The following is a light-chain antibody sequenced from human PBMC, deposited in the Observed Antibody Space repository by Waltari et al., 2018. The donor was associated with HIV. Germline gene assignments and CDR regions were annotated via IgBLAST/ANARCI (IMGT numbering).Light chain of an antibody. V-gene: IGLV3-1*01. CDR2: EDN. Sequence: SYDLTQPSSVSVSPGQTVVMSCSGDKLGDKYACWFQQRPGQSPVLIIYEDNKRPSGIPERFSGSNSGNAATLTIRGTQVSDEADYYCAAWDASAVVFGGGTQLTV. CDR1: KLGDKY. CDR3: AAWDASAVV. J-gene: IGLJ2*01.